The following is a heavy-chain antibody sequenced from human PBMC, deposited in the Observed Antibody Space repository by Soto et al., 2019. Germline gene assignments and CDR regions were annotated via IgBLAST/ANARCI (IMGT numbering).Heavy chain of an antibody. J-gene: IGHJ4*02. V-gene: IGHV3-30-3*01. CDR3: ARDQSVNTAMVNQFDY. CDR1: GFTFSSYA. D-gene: IGHD5-18*01. Sequence: PGGSLRLSCAASGFTFSSYAMHWVRQAPGKGLEWVTVISYDGSKKYYADSVKGRFTISRDNSKNTLYLQMNSLRAEDTAIYYCARDQSVNTAMVNQFDYWGQGTLVTVSS. CDR2: ISYDGSKK.